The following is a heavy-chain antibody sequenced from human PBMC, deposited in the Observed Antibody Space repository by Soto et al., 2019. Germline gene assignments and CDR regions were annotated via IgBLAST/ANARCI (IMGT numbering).Heavy chain of an antibody. CDR3: ARGYGRSWYWGS. Sequence: EVQLVESGGGLVQPGGSLRLSCAASGFIFSDYWMTWVRQAPGKGLEWVANIKDDGSEKYYVDSVKGRFTISRDNARDSLYLQMNSLRAEETAVYYCARGYGRSWYWGSWGQGTLVTVSS. V-gene: IGHV3-7*04. D-gene: IGHD6-13*01. CDR1: GFIFSDYW. CDR2: IKDDGSEK. J-gene: IGHJ5*02.